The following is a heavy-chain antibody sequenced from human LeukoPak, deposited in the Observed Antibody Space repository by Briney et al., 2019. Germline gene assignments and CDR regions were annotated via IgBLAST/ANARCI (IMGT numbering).Heavy chain of an antibody. D-gene: IGHD5-18*01. CDR1: GFSLSTSGLG. CDR2: IYWDDDK. J-gene: IGHJ4*02. CDR3: AYRRLLRGYSYGGFFDY. V-gene: IGHV2-5*02. Sequence: SAPTLVNPTQTLTLTCTFSGFSLSTSGLGVGWIRQPPGKALEWLALIYWDDDKRYSPSLKSRLTITKDTSKNQVVLTMTNMDPVDTATYYCAYRRLLRGYSYGGFFDYWGQGTLVTVSS.